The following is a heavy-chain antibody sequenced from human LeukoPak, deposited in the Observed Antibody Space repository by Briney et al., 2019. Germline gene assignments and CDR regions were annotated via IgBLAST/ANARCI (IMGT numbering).Heavy chain of an antibody. CDR3: AKRSCSGGSCNFDY. Sequence: PGGSLRLSCAASGLTFSSYAMSWVRQAPGKGLEWVSAIRSDGSITNYADSVKGRFTISRDNSNNTLDLQMNSLRADDTAVYHCAKRSCSGGSCNFDYWGQGTLVTVSS. CDR2: IRSDGSIT. CDR1: GLTFSSYA. V-gene: IGHV3-23*01. D-gene: IGHD2-15*01. J-gene: IGHJ4*02.